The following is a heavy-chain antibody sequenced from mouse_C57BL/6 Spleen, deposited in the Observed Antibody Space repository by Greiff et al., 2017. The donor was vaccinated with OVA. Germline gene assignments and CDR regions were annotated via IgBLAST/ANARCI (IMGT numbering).Heavy chain of an antibody. CDR2: IYPGGGYT. CDR1: GYTFTNYW. CDR3: ARILLITTERYGAMDY. Sequence: VKLQESGAELVRPGTSVKMSCKASGYTFTNYWIGWAKQRPGHGLEWIGDIYPGGGYTNYNEKFKGKATLTADKSSSTAYMQFSSLTSEDSAIYYCARILLITTERYGAMDYWGQGTSVTVSS. D-gene: IGHD1-1*01. J-gene: IGHJ4*01. V-gene: IGHV1-63*01.